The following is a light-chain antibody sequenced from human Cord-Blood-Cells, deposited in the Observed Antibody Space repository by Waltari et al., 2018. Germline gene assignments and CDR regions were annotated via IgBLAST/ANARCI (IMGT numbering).Light chain of an antibody. Sequence: DIQMTQSPSSLSASVGDRVTITCRASQSISSYLNWYQHKPGKAPKLLIYAASILQSGVPSRFSGSGSGTDFTLTISSLQPEDFATYYCQQSYSTPMYTFGQGTKLEIK. CDR1: QSISSY. CDR2: AAS. CDR3: QQSYSTPMYT. V-gene: IGKV1-39*01. J-gene: IGKJ2*01.